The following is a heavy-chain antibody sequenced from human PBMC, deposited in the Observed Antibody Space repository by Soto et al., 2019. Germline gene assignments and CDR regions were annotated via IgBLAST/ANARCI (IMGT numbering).Heavy chain of an antibody. J-gene: IGHJ4*02. CDR1: GFTFSSYA. Sequence: QVQLVESGGGVVQPGTSLRLSCAASGFTFSSYAMHWVRQAPGKGLEWVAVVSYDGSHEFYADFVEGRFTIARDNAKDTVYLQMNSLRAEDTAVYYCAKDVNDPHNYGDYNFHYWGQGTLVTVSS. CDR3: AKDVNDPHNYGDYNFHY. CDR2: VSYDGSHE. V-gene: IGHV3-30*18. D-gene: IGHD4-17*01.